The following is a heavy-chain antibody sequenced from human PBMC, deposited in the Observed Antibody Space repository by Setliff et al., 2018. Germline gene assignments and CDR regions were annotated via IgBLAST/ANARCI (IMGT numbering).Heavy chain of an antibody. Sequence: PGGSLRLSCAASGFTFSAHYMDWLRQAPGKGLEWVGRIRNKDNSYTTEYAASVKGRFTVSRDYSENSLYLQMSSLKTEDTAVYYCARDGNNWNDLDYWGHGTLVTVSS. CDR1: GFTFSAHY. J-gene: IGHJ4*01. V-gene: IGHV3-72*01. CDR2: IRNKDNSYTT. D-gene: IGHD1-20*01. CDR3: ARDGNNWNDLDY.